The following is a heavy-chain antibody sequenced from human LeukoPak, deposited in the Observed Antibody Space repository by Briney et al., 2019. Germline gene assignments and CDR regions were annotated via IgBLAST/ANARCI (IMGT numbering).Heavy chain of an antibody. Sequence: GGSLRLSCAASGFTFSSYGMHWVRQAPGKGLEWVAFIRYDGSNKYYADSVKGRFTISRDNAKNSLYLQMNSLRVEDTAVYYCARVSHYGSGWFDPWGQGTLVTVSS. CDR2: IRYDGSNK. V-gene: IGHV3-30*02. D-gene: IGHD3-10*01. CDR1: GFTFSSYG. J-gene: IGHJ5*02. CDR3: ARVSHYGSGWFDP.